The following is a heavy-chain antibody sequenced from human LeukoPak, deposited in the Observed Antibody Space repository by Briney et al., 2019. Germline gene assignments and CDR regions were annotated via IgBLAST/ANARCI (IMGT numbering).Heavy chain of an antibody. CDR2: ISYDGSNK. J-gene: IGHJ6*02. Sequence: PGGSLRLSCAASVCTFSSYCMHWVRQAPGKGLEWVAVISYDGSNKYYADSVKGRFTISRDNSKNTLYLQMNSLRAEDTAVYYCAKVARRTYYDFWSGYYHYYYGMDVWGQGTTVTVSS. D-gene: IGHD3-3*01. V-gene: IGHV3-30*18. CDR3: AKVARRTYYDFWSGYYHYYYGMDV. CDR1: VCTFSSYC.